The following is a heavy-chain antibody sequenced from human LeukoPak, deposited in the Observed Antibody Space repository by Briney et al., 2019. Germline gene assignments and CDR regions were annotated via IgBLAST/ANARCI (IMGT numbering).Heavy chain of an antibody. CDR1: GDSIRSGAFY. V-gene: IGHV4-31*03. CDR3: ARVDRREGYRFN. CDR2: MYNSGST. J-gene: IGHJ4*02. D-gene: IGHD5-24*01. Sequence: PSETLSLTCTVSGDSIRSGAFYWSWIRQRPGKGLEWIGYMYNSGSTYYDPSLESRLTISVDLSKNQFSLKLSSVTAADTALYFWARVDRREGYRFNWGQGTLVTVSS.